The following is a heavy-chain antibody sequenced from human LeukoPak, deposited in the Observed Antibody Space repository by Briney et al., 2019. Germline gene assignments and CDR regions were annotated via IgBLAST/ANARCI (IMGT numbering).Heavy chain of an antibody. CDR3: AREDYHYDSSGHRSLYYFDY. CDR2: ISYDGSNK. J-gene: IGHJ4*02. V-gene: IGHV3-30-3*01. Sequence: PGRSLRLSCAASGFTFSSYAMHWVRQAPGKGLEWVTVISYDGSNKYYADSVKGRFTISRDNSKNTLYLQMNSLRAEDTAVYCCAREDYHYDSSGHRSLYYFDYWGQGTLVTVSS. CDR1: GFTFSSYA. D-gene: IGHD3-22*01.